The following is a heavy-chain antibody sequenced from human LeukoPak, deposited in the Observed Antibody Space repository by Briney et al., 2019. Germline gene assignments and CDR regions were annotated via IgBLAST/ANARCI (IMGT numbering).Heavy chain of an antibody. V-gene: IGHV4-59*08. CDR3: ASMYYYDSSGYYS. CDR1: GGSISSYY. CDR2: IYYSGST. J-gene: IGHJ5*02. Sequence: PSETLSLTCTVSGGSISSYYWSWIRQPPGKGLEWIGYIYYSGSTNYNPSLKSRVTISVDTSKNQFSLKLSSVTAADTAVYYCASMYYYDSSGYYSWGQGTLATVSS. D-gene: IGHD3-22*01.